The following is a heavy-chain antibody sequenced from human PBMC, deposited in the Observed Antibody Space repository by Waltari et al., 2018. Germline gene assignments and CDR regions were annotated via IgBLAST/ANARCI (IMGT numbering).Heavy chain of an antibody. V-gene: IGHV4-34*01. J-gene: IGHJ6*03. Sequence: QVQLLQWGAGLLKPSETLSLTCAVSGGSFSGSYSTWLRQRTGKGLEWLGEINHNASPDYNPSLKSRATISIETSKNQFSLKLDSVTAADTGVYYCARGWLQVAPPYYYYMDVWDRGTAVTVSS. CDR3: ARGWLQVAPPYYYYMDV. CDR1: GGSFSGSY. CDR2: INHNASP. D-gene: IGHD6-19*01.